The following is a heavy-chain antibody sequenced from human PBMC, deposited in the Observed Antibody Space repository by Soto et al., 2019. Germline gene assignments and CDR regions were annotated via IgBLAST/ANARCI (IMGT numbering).Heavy chain of an antibody. J-gene: IGHJ6*03. CDR1: GFTFSSYA. CDR2: ISGSGGST. CDR3: AGSRGYCSSTSCYYYXMDG. V-gene: IGHV3-23*01. Sequence: GGSLRLSCAASGFTFSSYAMSWVRQAPGKGLEWVSAISGSGGSTYYADSVKGRFTISRDNSKNTLYLQMNSLRAEDTAVYYCAGSRGYCSSTSCYYYXMDGWGKGTTVTVSS. D-gene: IGHD2-2*01.